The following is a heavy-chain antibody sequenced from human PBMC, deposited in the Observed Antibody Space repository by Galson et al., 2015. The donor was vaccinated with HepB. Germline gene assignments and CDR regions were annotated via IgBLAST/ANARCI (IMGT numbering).Heavy chain of an antibody. CDR1: GGTFSSYA. V-gene: IGHV1-69*13. CDR3: ARGPDDYGDNWFDP. Sequence: SVKVSCKASGGTFSSYAISWVRQAPGQGLEWMGGIIPIFGTANYAQKFQGRVTITADESTSTAYMELSSLRSEDTAVYYCARGPDDYGDNWFDPWGQGTLVTVSS. J-gene: IGHJ5*02. CDR2: IIPIFGTA. D-gene: IGHD4-17*01.